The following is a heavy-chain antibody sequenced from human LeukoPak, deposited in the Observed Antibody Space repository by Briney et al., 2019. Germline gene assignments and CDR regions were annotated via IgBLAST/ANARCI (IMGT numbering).Heavy chain of an antibody. CDR1: GYSISSGYY. V-gene: IGHV4-38-2*01. CDR3: ARPNSGSYFGAFDI. Sequence: PSEILSLTYAVSGYSISSGYYWGWIRQPPGKGLEWIGSIYHSGSTYYNPSLKSRVTISVDTSKNQFSLKLSSVTAAATAVYYCARPNSGSYFGAFDIWGQGTMVTVSS. CDR2: IYHSGST. J-gene: IGHJ3*02. D-gene: IGHD1-26*01.